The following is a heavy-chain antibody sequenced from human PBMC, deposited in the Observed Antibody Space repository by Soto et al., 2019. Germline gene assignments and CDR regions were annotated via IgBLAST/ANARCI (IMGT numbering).Heavy chain of an antibody. CDR1: GYTFTSYG. CDR2: INAYNGHT. J-gene: IGHJ4*02. Sequence: ASVKVSCKASGYTFTSYGISWVRQAPGEGLEWMGWINAYNGHTNYAQKFHGRVIMTTDTTTSTAYMELRSLTSDDTAEYYCARDHYFSIWSKGPKKDFDYCGQRTLGTVSS. D-gene: IGHD3-3*02. CDR3: ARDHYFSIWSKGPKKDFDY. V-gene: IGHV1-18*04.